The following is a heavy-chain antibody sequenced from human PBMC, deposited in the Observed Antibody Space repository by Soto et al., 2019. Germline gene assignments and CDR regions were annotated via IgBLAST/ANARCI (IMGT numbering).Heavy chain of an antibody. D-gene: IGHD6-19*01. V-gene: IGHV4-59*01. CDR2: IYYSGST. J-gene: IGHJ5*02. Sequence: SETLSLTCTVSCGSISSYYWSWIRQPPGKGLEWIGYIYYSGSTNYNPSLKSRVTISVDTSKNQFSLKLSSVTAADTAVYYCARLQWGFDPWGQGTLVTVSS. CDR1: CGSISSYY. CDR3: ARLQWGFDP.